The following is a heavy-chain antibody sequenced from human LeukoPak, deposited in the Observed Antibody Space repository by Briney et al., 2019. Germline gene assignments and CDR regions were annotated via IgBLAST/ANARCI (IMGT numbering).Heavy chain of an antibody. CDR2: ISWNSGSK. D-gene: IGHD3-3*01. CDR3: AKDITKSSDFWSGYFPSSRGYYYYGMDV. Sequence: GGSLRLSCAASGFTFDDYAMHWVRQAPGKGLEWVSGISWNSGSKGYADSVKGRFTISRDNAKNSLYPQMNSLRAEDTALYYCAKDITKSSDFWSGYFPSSRGYYYYGMDVWGQGTTVTVSS. CDR1: GFTFDDYA. V-gene: IGHV3-9*01. J-gene: IGHJ6*02.